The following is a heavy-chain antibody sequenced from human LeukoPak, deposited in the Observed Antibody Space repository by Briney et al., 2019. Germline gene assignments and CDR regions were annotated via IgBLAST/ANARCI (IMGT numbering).Heavy chain of an antibody. CDR1: GFTFSSYA. Sequence: GGSPRLSCAASGFTFSSYAMHWVRQAPGKGLEWVSSISSSCRYKYYADSVKGRFTISRDNAKNSLYLQMNSLRAEDTAVYYCAREGPYYYYDSSGYYHGPFDYWGQGTLVTVSS. D-gene: IGHD3-22*01. V-gene: IGHV3-21*01. CDR3: AREGPYYYYDSSGYYHGPFDY. J-gene: IGHJ4*02. CDR2: ISSSCRYK.